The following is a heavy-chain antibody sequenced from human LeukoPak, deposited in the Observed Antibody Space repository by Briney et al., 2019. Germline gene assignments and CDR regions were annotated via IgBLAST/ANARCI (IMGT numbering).Heavy chain of an antibody. D-gene: IGHD2-21*02. J-gene: IGHJ6*03. CDR3: ARDLKNGGDSDPYYYYYMDV. CDR2: ISPYRSNT. Sequence: ASVKVSCKASGFTFTSYGISWVRQAPGQGLEWMGWISPYRSNTNYAQKLHGRVTMTTDTSTRTAYMELRSLRSDDTAVYYCARDLKNGGDSDPYYYYYMDVWGKGTTVTVSS. CDR1: GFTFTSYG. V-gene: IGHV1-18*01.